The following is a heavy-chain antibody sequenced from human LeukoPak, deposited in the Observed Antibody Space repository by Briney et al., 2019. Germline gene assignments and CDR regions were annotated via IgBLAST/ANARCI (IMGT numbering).Heavy chain of an antibody. CDR2: IYSTGST. CDR1: GGSISRYY. Sequence: AETLSLTCTVSGGSISRYYWSWIRQSPGKRLEWIGYIYSTGSTNYNPSLTSRVTISVDTSKNQFSLRLSSVTAADTAVYYCARRRQTGGDNGLHNWFDPWGQGILVTVSS. V-gene: IGHV4-59*08. D-gene: IGHD2-21*01. J-gene: IGHJ5*02. CDR3: ARRRQTGGDNGLHNWFDP.